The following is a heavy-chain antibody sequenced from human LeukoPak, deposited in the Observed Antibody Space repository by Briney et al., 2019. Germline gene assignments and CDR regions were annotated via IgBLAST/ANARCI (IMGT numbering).Heavy chain of an antibody. CDR1: GFTFSSYG. J-gene: IGHJ4*02. Sequence: PGGSLRLSCEASGFTFSSYGMHWVRQAPVKGLEWVAVISYDGSNKYYADSVKGRFTISRDNSKNTLYLQMNSLRAEDTAVYYCANGCNYYDSSGYCLADYWGQGTLVTVSS. D-gene: IGHD3-22*01. CDR2: ISYDGSNK. CDR3: ANGCNYYDSSGYCLADY. V-gene: IGHV3-30*18.